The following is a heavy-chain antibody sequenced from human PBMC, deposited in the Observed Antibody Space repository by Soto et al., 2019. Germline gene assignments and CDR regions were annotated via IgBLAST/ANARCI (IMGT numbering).Heavy chain of an antibody. V-gene: IGHV3-30*03. CDR1: GFVFSNYG. J-gene: IGHJ6*02. CDR3: ASEYCSGGRCYYYGMDV. CDR2: ISNDGNDE. D-gene: IGHD2-15*01. Sequence: QVQVVESGGGVVQPGRSLRLSCAASGFVFSNYGMHWVRQAPGKGLEWVAVISNDGNDEYYIDSVKGRFTISRDNSKNTLYLQMNTLNTEDTALYYCASEYCSGGRCYYYGMDVWGQGTTVTVSS.